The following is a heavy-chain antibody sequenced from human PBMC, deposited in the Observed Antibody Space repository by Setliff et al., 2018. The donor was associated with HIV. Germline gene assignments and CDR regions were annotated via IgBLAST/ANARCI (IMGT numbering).Heavy chain of an antibody. Sequence: WASVKVSCKASGGTFSDYAISWVRQAPGQGLEWVGGTIPLFGTTNYAQKFQGRVTITADESTIIAYMELTSLRSEDTAVYYCARSRGTSQYHYYMDVWGKGTTVTVSS. CDR2: TIPLFGTT. V-gene: IGHV1-69*13. CDR3: ARSRGTSQYHYYMDV. CDR1: GGTFSDYA. D-gene: IGHD4-4*01. J-gene: IGHJ6*03.